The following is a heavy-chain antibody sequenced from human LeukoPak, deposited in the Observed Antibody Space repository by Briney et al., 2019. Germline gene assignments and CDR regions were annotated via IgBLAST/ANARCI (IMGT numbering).Heavy chain of an antibody. CDR1: GFTFSIYA. Sequence: GGSLRLSCAASGFTFSIYAMSWVRQAPGKGLEWVSGITGSGTTTYYADSVKGRFTISRDNSKNTLYLQMNSLRAEDTAVYYCARDLPSDTAMALDYWGQGTLVTVSS. D-gene: IGHD5-18*01. CDR3: ARDLPSDTAMALDY. CDR2: ITGSGTTT. V-gene: IGHV3-23*01. J-gene: IGHJ4*02.